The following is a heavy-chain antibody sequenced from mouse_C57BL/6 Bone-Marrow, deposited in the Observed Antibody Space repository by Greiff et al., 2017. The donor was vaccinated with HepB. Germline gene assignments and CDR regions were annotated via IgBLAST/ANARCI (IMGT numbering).Heavy chain of an antibody. D-gene: IGHD2-4*01. CDR1: GYSITSGYY. Sequence: EVKLMESGPGLVKPSQSLSLTCSVTGYSITSGYYWNWIRQFPGNKLEWMGYISYDGSNNYNPSLKNRISITRDTSKNQCFLKLNSVTTEDTATYYCARGGYDYDRYFDVWGTGTTVTVSS. J-gene: IGHJ1*03. CDR3: ARGGYDYDRYFDV. CDR2: ISYDGSN. V-gene: IGHV3-6*01.